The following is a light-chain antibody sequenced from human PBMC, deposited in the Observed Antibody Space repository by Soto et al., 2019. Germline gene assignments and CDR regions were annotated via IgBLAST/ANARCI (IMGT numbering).Light chain of an antibody. J-gene: IGKJ3*01. Sequence: EIVMRHSPATLALSPCERATLSFSASESVSNNLAWYQQKADQAPRLLIYGASTRATGIPARFSGSGSGTEFTLTITRLEPEDFAVYYCQQYGSSPFTFGPGTKVDI. CDR1: ESVSNN. CDR2: GAS. CDR3: QQYGSSPFT. V-gene: IGKV3D-15*02.